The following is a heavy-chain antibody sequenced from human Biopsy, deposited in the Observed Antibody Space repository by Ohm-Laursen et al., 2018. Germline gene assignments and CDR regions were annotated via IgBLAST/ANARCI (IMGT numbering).Heavy chain of an antibody. CDR2: ISDRGST. D-gene: IGHD4-11*01. Sequence: GTLSLTCTVSGGSISSSGDYWSWIRQPPRKGLEWIGYISDRGSTNYNPSLESRITISLDTSKNQFSLMLSSVTAADTAVYYCARSNGYGDYRFDDWGQGTLVTVAS. CDR1: GGSISSSGDY. CDR3: ARSNGYGDYRFDD. J-gene: IGHJ4*02. V-gene: IGHV4-61*08.